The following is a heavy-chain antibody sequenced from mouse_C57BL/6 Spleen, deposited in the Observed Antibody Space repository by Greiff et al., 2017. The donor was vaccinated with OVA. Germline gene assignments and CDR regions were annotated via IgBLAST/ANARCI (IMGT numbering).Heavy chain of an antibody. CDR2: INYDGSST. CDR3: AREGIYYGNYVWAMDY. CDR1: GFTFSDYY. Sequence: EVQRVESEGGLVQPGSSMKLSCTASGFTFSDYYMAWVRQVPEKGLEWVANINYDGSSTYYLDSLKSRFIISRDNAKNILYLQMSSLKSEDTATYYCAREGIYYGNYVWAMDYWGQGTSVTVSS. J-gene: IGHJ4*01. D-gene: IGHD2-1*01. V-gene: IGHV5-16*01.